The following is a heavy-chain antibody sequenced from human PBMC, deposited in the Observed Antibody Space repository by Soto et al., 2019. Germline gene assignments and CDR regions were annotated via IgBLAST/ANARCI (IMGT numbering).Heavy chain of an antibody. D-gene: IGHD6-19*01. Sequence: EVQLVESGGGLVQPGGSLRLSCAASGFTFSTYWMHWVRQAPGKGLVWVSRITSDGRNTNYADSVKGRFTISRDNAKNTLYLQMNSLRDEDTAMYYCVRDEGWLVGDLWGQGSLVTVSS. CDR1: GFTFSTYW. V-gene: IGHV3-74*01. CDR3: VRDEGWLVGDL. J-gene: IGHJ5*02. CDR2: ITSDGRNT.